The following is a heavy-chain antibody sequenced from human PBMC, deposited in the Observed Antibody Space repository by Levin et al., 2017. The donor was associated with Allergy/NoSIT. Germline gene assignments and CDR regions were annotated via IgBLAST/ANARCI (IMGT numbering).Heavy chain of an antibody. CDR3: AKFGAFDI. V-gene: IGHV3-30*02. CDR2: IWYDGKKK. Sequence: GGSLRLSCAASGFSFSSYGIHWVRQAPGKGLEWVAFIWYDGKKKYYADSVKGRFAISRDNSKNTLSLQMNSLRAEDTALYYCAKFGAFDIWGQGTMVTVSS. J-gene: IGHJ3*02. D-gene: IGHD3-10*01. CDR1: GFSFSSYG.